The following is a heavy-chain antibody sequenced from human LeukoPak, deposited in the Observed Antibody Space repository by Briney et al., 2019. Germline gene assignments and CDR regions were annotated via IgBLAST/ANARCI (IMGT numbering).Heavy chain of an antibody. CDR2: ISVYNGNT. CDR3: ARTLLGRLFDY. CDR1: GYIFSSYG. J-gene: IGHJ4*02. Sequence: ASVKVSCKASGYIFSSYGISWVRQAPGQGLEWMGWISVYNGNTNYAQKLQGRVTMTTDTSTSTAYMELRSLRSDDTAVYYCARTLLGRLFDYWGQGALVTVSS. D-gene: IGHD2-8*02. V-gene: IGHV1-18*01.